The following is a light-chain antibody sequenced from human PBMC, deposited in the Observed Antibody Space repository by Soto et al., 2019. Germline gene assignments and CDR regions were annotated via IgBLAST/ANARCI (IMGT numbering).Light chain of an antibody. V-gene: IGKV3-20*01. CDR2: GAS. CDR1: QSVRSGA. CDR3: HQYADSPHT. J-gene: IGKJ2*01. Sequence: EIVLTQSPGTLSLSPGEGATLSCRASQSVRSGALAWYQQKPGQAPRLLIYGASSRATDIPDRFSGSGSGTHFTLTISRLEPEEFAVYYCHQYADSPHTFGQGTKLEIK.